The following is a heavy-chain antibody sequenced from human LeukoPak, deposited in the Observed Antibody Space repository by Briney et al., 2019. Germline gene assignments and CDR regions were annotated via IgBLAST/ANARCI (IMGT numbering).Heavy chain of an antibody. CDR1: GGSISRSSYY. V-gene: IGHV4-39*07. CDR2: IYHSGST. CDR3: ARDTPGGGSRSYWFDP. Sequence: SETLSLTCTVSGGSISRSSYYWGWIRQPPGKGLEWIGSIYHSGSTYYNPSLKSRVTIAVDTSKNQFSLKLSSVTAADTAVYYCARDTPGGGSRSYWFDPWGQGTLVTVSS. D-gene: IGHD6-13*01. J-gene: IGHJ5*02.